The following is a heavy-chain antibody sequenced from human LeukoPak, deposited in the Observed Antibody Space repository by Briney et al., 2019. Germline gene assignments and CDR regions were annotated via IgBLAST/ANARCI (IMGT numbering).Heavy chain of an antibody. D-gene: IGHD5-18*01. Sequence: ASVKVSCKASGYTFTSYGISWVRQAPGQGLEWMGWISAYNGNTNYAQKLQGRVTMTTDTSTSTAYMELRSLRSDDTAVYYCARDGIRDTAIVNWFDPWGQGTLVTVSS. CDR3: ARDGIRDTAIVNWFDP. J-gene: IGHJ5*02. V-gene: IGHV1-18*01. CDR2: ISAYNGNT. CDR1: GYTFTSYG.